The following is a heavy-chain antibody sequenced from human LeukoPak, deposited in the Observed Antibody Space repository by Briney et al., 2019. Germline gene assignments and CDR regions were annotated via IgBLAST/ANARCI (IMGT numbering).Heavy chain of an antibody. CDR1: GFTFDDYG. CDR3: ARDSGYGGYWNYGYDY. Sequence: GGSLRLSCAASGFTFDDYGMSWVRQAPGKGLEWVSGSNWNGGSTGYADSVKGRFTISRDNAKNSLYLQMNSLRAEDTALYYCARDSGYGGYWNYGYDYWGQGTLVTVSS. CDR2: SNWNGGST. D-gene: IGHD1-7*01. V-gene: IGHV3-20*04. J-gene: IGHJ4*02.